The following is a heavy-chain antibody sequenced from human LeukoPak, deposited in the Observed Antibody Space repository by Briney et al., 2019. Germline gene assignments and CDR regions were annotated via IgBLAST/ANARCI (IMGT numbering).Heavy chain of an antibody. V-gene: IGHV3-30*02. D-gene: IGHD2-21*02. CDR2: IRYDGNYN. Sequence: GGSLRLSCTASGLSLSNYDIHWVRQAPGKGLEWVAFIRYDGNYNYYADIVKGRFTISRDDSKNTMFLQMTNLRPDDTAVYFCAKDRMTVFESWGQGTLVTVSS. CDR1: GLSLSNYD. J-gene: IGHJ4*02. CDR3: AKDRMTVFES.